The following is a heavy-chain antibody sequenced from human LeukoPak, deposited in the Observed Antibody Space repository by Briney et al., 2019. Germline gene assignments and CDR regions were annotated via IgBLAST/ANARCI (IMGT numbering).Heavy chain of an antibody. Sequence: PSETLSLTCAVYGGSFSDYYWSWIRQSPGKGLEWIGEINHSGSTNYNPSLKSRVTISVDTSKNQFSLKLSSVTAADTAIYYCARDPRDDSSGHHWLDPWGQGTLVTASS. V-gene: IGHV4-34*01. CDR3: ARDPRDDSSGHHWLDP. J-gene: IGHJ5*02. D-gene: IGHD3-22*01. CDR1: GGSFSDYY. CDR2: INHSGST.